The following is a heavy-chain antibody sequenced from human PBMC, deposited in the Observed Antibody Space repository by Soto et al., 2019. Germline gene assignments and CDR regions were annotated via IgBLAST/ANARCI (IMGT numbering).Heavy chain of an antibody. CDR2: VSGYNGNT. CDR3: ARAGELPYSYYGMDV. J-gene: IGHJ6*02. V-gene: IGHV1-18*01. Sequence: QVQLVQSGGEVKKPGASVKVSCKASGYTFTTSGVSWVRQAPGQGLEWMGWVSGYNGNTKYEEKSHXXXTXXTDTSTSTAYLELRSLTTDDTAVYYRARAGELPYSYYGMDVWGQGTTVIVSS. CDR1: GYTFTTSG. D-gene: IGHD1-7*01.